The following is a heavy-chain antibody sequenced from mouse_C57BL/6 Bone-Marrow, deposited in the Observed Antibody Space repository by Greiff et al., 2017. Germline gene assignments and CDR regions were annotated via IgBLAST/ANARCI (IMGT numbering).Heavy chain of an antibody. CDR3: ARGRGYFDY. CDR2: IYPGRGST. Sequence: QVQLQQPGAELVKPGASVKMSCKASGYTFTSYWITWVKQRPGQGLEWIGDIYPGRGSTNYNEKFKSKATMTVDTSASTAYMQLSSLTSEDSAVYYCARGRGYFDYWGQGTTLTVSS. J-gene: IGHJ2*01. CDR1: GYTFTSYW. V-gene: IGHV1-55*01.